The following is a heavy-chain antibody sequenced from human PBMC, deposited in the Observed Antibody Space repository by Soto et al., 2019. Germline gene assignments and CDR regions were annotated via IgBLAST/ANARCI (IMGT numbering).Heavy chain of an antibody. CDR2: ISWNSGKT. CDR1: GFSFDDHT. CDR3: VKGRGTRWRTFYFYYMDV. D-gene: IGHD3-16*01. J-gene: IGHJ6*03. V-gene: IGHV3-9*01. Sequence: EVQLEESGGGLVQPGTSLRLSCEASGFSFDDHTMHWVRQVPGQGLEWVSGISWNSGKTVYSDSVKGRFIISRDNDKNSLFLQMNSLRPADTASYYCVKGRGTRWRTFYFYYMDVWGKGTTVAVSS.